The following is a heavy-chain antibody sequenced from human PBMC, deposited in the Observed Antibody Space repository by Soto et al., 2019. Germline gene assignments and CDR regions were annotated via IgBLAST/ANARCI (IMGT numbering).Heavy chain of an antibody. CDR3: AREAV. J-gene: IGHJ6*02. CDR1: GFTFSGYW. V-gene: IGHV3-7*05. Sequence: EVQLVESGGGLVQPGGSLRLSCAASGFTFSGYWMSWVRQAPGKGLEWVANIKQDGSEQFYVDSVKGRFTISRDNAKNSLYLQMNSLRDEDTAVYYFAREAVWGQGTTVTVSS. CDR2: IKQDGSEQ.